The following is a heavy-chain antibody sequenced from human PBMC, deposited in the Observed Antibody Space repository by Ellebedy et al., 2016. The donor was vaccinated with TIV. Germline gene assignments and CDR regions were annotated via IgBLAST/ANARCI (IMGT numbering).Heavy chain of an antibody. D-gene: IGHD3-10*01. CDR2: IYYSGST. J-gene: IGHJ4*02. CDR3: ARSTMVRGVIIIFDY. CDR1: GGSISPYY. Sequence: MPSETLSLTCTVSGGSISPYYWSWIRQPPGKGLEWIGYIYYSGSTNYNPSLKSRVTISVDTSKNQFSLKLSSVTAADTAVYYCARSTMVRGVIIIFDYWGQGTLVTVSS. V-gene: IGHV4-59*01.